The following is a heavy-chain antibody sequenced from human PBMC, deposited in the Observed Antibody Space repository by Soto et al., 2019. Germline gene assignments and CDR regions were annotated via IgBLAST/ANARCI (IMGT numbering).Heavy chain of an antibody. CDR1: GLTFSDHY. J-gene: IGHJ3*02. CDR3: ARGEYSSPNDAFDI. V-gene: IGHV3-72*01. Sequence: QPGGSLRLSCSASGLTFSDHYMDWVRQAPGKGLEWVGRTRNKANSYTTEYAASVKGRFTISRDDSKNSLYLQMNSLKTEDTAVYYCARGEYSSPNDAFDIWGQGTMVTVSS. CDR2: TRNKANSYTT. D-gene: IGHD6-6*01.